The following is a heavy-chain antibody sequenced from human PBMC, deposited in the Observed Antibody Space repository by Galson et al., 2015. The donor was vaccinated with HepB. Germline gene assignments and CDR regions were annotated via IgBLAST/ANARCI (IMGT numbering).Heavy chain of an antibody. CDR3: AREITGVDYDFWSGYAYYYYYYMDV. CDR2: INTNTGNP. CDR1: GYTFTSYA. D-gene: IGHD3-3*01. J-gene: IGHJ6*03. Sequence: SVKVSCKASGYTFTSYAMNWVRQAPGQGLEWMGWINTNTGNPTYAQGFTGRFVFSLDTSVSTAYLQISSLKAEDTAVYYCAREITGVDYDFWSGYAYYYYYYMDVWGKGTTVTVSS. V-gene: IGHV7-4-1*02.